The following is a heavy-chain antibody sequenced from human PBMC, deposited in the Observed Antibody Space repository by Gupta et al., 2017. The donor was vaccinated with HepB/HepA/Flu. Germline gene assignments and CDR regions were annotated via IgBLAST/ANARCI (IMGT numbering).Heavy chain of an antibody. CDR2: IWYDGSNK. CDR1: GIIFSNYG. V-gene: IGHV3-33*01. Sequence: QVQLGESGGGVVQPGRALRPTWPASGIIFSNYGMHWVGQAPGKGLEWVALIWYDGSNKYYADSVKGRFTIYRDNSKNSLYLQMKSLRAEDTAVNYCARDVPGKGEFDYWGQGTLVTVSS. D-gene: IGHD2-2*01. CDR3: ARDVPGKGEFDY. J-gene: IGHJ4*02.